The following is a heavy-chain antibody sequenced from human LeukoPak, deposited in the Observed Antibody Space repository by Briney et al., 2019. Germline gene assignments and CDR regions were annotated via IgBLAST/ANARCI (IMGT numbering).Heavy chain of an antibody. D-gene: IGHD3-10*01. CDR1: AFTFSSYA. V-gene: IGHV3-64D*06. CDR3: VESQKGYYGSGSYGAFDI. CDR2: ISSNGGST. J-gene: IGHJ3*02. Sequence: GGSLRLSCSASAFTFSSYAMHWVRQAPGKGLEYVSAISSNGGSTYYADSVKGRFTISRDNSKNTLYLQMSSLRAEDTAVYYCVESQKGYYGSGSYGAFDIWGQGTMVTVSS.